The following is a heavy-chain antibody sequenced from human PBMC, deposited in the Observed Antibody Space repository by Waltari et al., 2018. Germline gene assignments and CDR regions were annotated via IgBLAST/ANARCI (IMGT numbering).Heavy chain of an antibody. CDR3: TRGDCGSDCYIYFY. CDR2: IRDKGNSYAT. CDR1: GFTLSGSS. D-gene: IGHD2-21*02. Sequence: EVQLVESGGGLVQPGGSPKVSGSASGFTLSGSSIHWVRQTSGKGLEWVGRIRDKGNSYATDYAASVKGRFTMSRDDSKNTAYLQMNSLKTEDTALYYCTRGDCGSDCYIYFYWGLGTLVTVSS. V-gene: IGHV3-73*01. J-gene: IGHJ4*02.